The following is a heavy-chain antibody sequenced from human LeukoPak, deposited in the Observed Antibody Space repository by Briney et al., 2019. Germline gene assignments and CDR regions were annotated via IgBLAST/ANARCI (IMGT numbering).Heavy chain of an antibody. Sequence: GGSLRLSCAASGFTFSSYAMSWVRQAPGKGLEWVSVIYSDDTTFYADSVKGRFTISRDNSKNTVYLHMNSLRVEDTAMYYCARDGESSGYYSYFDYWGQGTLVTVSS. V-gene: IGHV3-23*03. CDR1: GFTFSSYA. D-gene: IGHD3-22*01. CDR2: IYSDDTT. CDR3: ARDGESSGYYSYFDY. J-gene: IGHJ4*02.